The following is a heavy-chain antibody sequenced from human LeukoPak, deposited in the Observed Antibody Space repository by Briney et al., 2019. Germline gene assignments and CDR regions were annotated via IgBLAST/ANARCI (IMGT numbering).Heavy chain of an antibody. CDR2: INPSGGST. CDR3: ARAPRMVATYFDY. J-gene: IGHJ4*02. Sequence: SVTVSCTASGYTFTSYYMHWVRQAPGQGLEWMGIINPSGGSTSYAQKFQGRVTMTRDTSTSTVYMELSSLRSEDTAVYYCARAPRMVATYFDYWGQGTLVTVSS. CDR1: GYTFTSYY. V-gene: IGHV1-46*01. D-gene: IGHD5-12*01.